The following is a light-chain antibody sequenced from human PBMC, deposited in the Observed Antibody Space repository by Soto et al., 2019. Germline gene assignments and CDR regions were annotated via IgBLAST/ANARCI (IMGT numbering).Light chain of an antibody. V-gene: IGLV2-14*01. CDR1: SSDVGGYNY. Sequence: QSALAQPASVSGSPGQSITISCTGTSSDVGGYNYVSWYQQHPGKAPKLIIYEVSNRPSGVSDRFSGSKSGNTASLIVSGLQAEDEADYYCSSYTSSSTKVFGGGTKLTVL. CDR3: SSYTSSSTKV. J-gene: IGLJ2*01. CDR2: EVS.